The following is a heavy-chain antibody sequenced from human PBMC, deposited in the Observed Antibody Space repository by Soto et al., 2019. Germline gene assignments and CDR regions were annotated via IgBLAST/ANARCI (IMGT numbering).Heavy chain of an antibody. CDR1: GFTFSSYG. CDR2: ISYDGSNK. J-gene: IGHJ6*02. D-gene: IGHD5-18*01. Sequence: QVQLVESGGGVVQPGRSLRLSCAASGFTFSSYGMHWVRQAPGKGLEWVAVISYDGSNKYCADSVKGRFTISRDNSKNTLYLQMNSLRAEDTAVYYCAQDRARGYSYGLYYYYGMDVWGQGTTVTVSS. CDR3: AQDRARGYSYGLYYYYGMDV. V-gene: IGHV3-30*18.